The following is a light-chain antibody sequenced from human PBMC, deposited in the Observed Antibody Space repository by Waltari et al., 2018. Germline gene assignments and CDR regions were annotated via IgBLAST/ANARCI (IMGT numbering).Light chain of an antibody. CDR1: NIGSKS. CDR2: DEN. Sequence: SYLLTQPPSVSVAPGQTAIITCGGDNIGSKSVHWYQQRAGQAPVLVVHDENDRPSGIPERLSGSNAGNTATLTISRVEAGDEADFYCQVWDSGSGRPQVIFGGGTRLTVL. J-gene: IGLJ2*01. V-gene: IGLV3-21*02. CDR3: QVWDSGSGRPQVI.